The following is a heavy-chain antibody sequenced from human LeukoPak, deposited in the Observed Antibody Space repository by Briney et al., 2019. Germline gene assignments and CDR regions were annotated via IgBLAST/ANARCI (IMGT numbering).Heavy chain of an antibody. Sequence: SETLSLTCTVSGGSISSGRYYWSWIRQPAGKGLEWIGRIYISGSTNYNPSLKSRVTISEDTSKNQFSLKLSSVTAADTAVYYCARGLRTFYYDNSQDAFDVWGQGTMVTVSS. CDR1: GGSISSGRYY. V-gene: IGHV4-61*02. J-gene: IGHJ3*01. D-gene: IGHD3-22*01. CDR3: ARGLRTFYYDNSQDAFDV. CDR2: IYISGST.